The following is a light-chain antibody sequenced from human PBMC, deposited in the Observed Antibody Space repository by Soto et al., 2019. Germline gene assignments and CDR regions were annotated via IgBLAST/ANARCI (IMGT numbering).Light chain of an antibody. Sequence: QSALTQPPSASGTPGQRVTISCSGSSSNIGSNTVNWYQQLPGTAPKLLLYTNDQRPSGVPDRFSGSKSGTSASLAISGLQFEDEADYHGSSWDDNLDAEFFGAVTKVTVL. V-gene: IGLV1-44*01. J-gene: IGLJ1*01. CDR3: SSWDDNLDAEF. CDR1: SSNIGSNT. CDR2: TND.